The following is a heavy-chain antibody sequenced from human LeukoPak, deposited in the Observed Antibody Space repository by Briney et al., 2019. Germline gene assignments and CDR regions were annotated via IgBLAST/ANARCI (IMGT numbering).Heavy chain of an antibody. J-gene: IGHJ4*02. V-gene: IGHV3-66*01. CDR3: ARDPPYNYGTFDY. CDR2: IYSGDNT. CDR1: GFTVSSNY. D-gene: IGHD5-18*01. Sequence: PGGSLRLSCAASGFTVSSNYMSWVRQAPGKGLEWVSVIYSGDNTYYADSVKGRFTVSRDSSKNTLSLQMNSLRAEDTAVYYCARDPPYNYGTFDYWGQETLVTVSS.